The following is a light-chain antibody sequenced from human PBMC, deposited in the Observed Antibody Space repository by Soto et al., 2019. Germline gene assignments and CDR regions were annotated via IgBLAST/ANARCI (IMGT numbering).Light chain of an antibody. CDR2: EAS. CDR3: QQRSTWPLT. Sequence: EIVLTQSPATLSLSPGDRATLSCRASQSIGIYLAWYQQTPGQSPRLLIYEASNRATGVPAKFSGTGSGTDFTLTFSSLESEDFGIYYCQQRSTWPLTFGGGTRVEI. J-gene: IGKJ4*01. V-gene: IGKV3-11*01. CDR1: QSIGIY.